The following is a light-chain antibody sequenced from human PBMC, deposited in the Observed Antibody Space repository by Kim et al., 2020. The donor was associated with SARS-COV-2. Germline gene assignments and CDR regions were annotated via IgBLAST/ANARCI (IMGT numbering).Light chain of an antibody. V-gene: IGKV1-16*02. J-gene: IGKJ2*01. CDR1: TRINNY. CDR2: GAS. Sequence: SASVGDTVTISCRACTRINNYLAWFQQKPRKAPKSLIYGASTLHSGVPSKFSGSGFGTDFTLIISDLQPEDFATYYSQQYNGYPYTFGQGTKLEI. CDR3: QQYNGYPYT.